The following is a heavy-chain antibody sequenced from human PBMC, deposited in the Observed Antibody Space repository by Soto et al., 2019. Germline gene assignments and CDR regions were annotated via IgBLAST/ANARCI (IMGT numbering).Heavy chain of an antibody. Sequence: WGSLRLSCAASGFTFISYGIHCCRQSPFKWLEWVAVIWYDGSNKYYADSVKGRFTISRDNSKNTLYLQMNSLRAEDTAVYYCARDWGYCSSTSCYPSGMDVWGQGTTVTVSS. V-gene: IGHV3-33*01. J-gene: IGHJ6*02. CDR2: IWYDGSNK. D-gene: IGHD2-2*01. CDR1: GFTFISYG. CDR3: ARDWGYCSSTSCYPSGMDV.